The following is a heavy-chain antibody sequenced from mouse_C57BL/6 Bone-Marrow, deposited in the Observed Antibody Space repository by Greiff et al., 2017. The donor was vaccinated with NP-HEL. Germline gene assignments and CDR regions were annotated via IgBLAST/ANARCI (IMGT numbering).Heavy chain of an antibody. D-gene: IGHD1-1*01. CDR2: IDPEDGET. J-gene: IGHJ4*01. V-gene: IGHV14-2*01. CDR1: GFNITDYY. CDR3: ARDYGSFYYYAMDY. Sequence: VQLQQSGAELVKPGASVKLSCTASGFNITDYYMHWVKQRTEQGLEWIGRIDPEDGETKYAPKFQGKSTITADTSSNTAYLQLSSLTSEDTAVYYGARDYGSFYYYAMDYWGQGTSVTVSS.